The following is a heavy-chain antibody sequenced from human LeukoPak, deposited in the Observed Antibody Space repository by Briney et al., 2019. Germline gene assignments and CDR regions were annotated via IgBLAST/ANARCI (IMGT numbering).Heavy chain of an antibody. CDR2: IYYSGST. CDR3: ARQQSGYVGGYYYYMDV. D-gene: IGHD5-12*01. J-gene: IGHJ6*03. Sequence: SETLSLTCTVSGGSISSSSYYWGWIRQPPGKGLEWIGSIYYSGSTYYHPSLKSRVTISVDTSKNQFSLKVSSVTAADTAVYYCARQQSGYVGGYYYYMDVWGKGTTVTVSS. CDR1: GGSISSSSYY. V-gene: IGHV4-39*01.